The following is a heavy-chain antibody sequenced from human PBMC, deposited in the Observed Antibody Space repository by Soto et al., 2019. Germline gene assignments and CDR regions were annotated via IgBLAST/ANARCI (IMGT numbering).Heavy chain of an antibody. CDR3: ARLRNQERFGRLERRGGWVGWFDP. V-gene: IGHV4-39*01. J-gene: IGHJ5*02. Sequence: QLQLQESGPGLVKPSETLSLTCTVSGGSISSSSYYWVWIRQPPGKGLEWIGSIYYSGSTYYNPSLKSRVTISVDTSKNQFSLKLSSVTAADTAVYYCARLRNQERFGRLERRGGWVGWFDPWGQGTLVTVSS. CDR1: GGSISSSSYY. D-gene: IGHD1-1*01. CDR2: IYYSGST.